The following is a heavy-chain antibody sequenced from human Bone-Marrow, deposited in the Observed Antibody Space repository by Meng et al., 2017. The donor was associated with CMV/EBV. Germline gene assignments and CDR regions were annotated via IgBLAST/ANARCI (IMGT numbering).Heavy chain of an antibody. Sequence: ASVKVSCKASGYTFTGYYMHWVRQAPGQGLEWMGWINPNSGGTNYAQKFQGRVTMTRDTSISTAYMELSSLRSEDTAVYYCARTNYDFWSGYGPYYFDYWGQGTLVTVSS. D-gene: IGHD3-3*01. CDR2: INPNSGGT. J-gene: IGHJ4*02. CDR1: GYTFTGYY. V-gene: IGHV1-2*02. CDR3: ARTNYDFWSGYGPYYFDY.